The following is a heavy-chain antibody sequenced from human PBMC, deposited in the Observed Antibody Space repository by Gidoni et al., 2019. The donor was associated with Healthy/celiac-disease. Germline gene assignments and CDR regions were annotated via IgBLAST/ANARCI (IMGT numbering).Heavy chain of an antibody. CDR3: AKDKGRLGDWYFDL. V-gene: IGHV3-9*01. CDR2: ISWNSGSI. Sequence: EVQLVESGGGLVQPGRSLRLSCAASGFPFDDYAMHWVRQAPGKGLEWVSGISWNSGSIGYADSVKGRFTISRDNAKNSLYLQMNSLRAEDTALYYCAKDKGRLGDWYFDLWGRGTLVTVSS. D-gene: IGHD3-16*01. CDR1: GFPFDDYA. J-gene: IGHJ2*01.